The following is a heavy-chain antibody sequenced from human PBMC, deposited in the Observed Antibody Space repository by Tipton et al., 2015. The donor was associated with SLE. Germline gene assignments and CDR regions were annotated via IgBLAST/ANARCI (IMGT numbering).Heavy chain of an antibody. D-gene: IGHD4-17*01. CDR1: GGSFSGYY. CDR2: ILYSGDT. CDR3: ARDEPDGDGGGIPGDY. Sequence: LRLSCAVYGGSFSGYYWSWIRQPPGKGLEWIGNILYSGDTNYNPSLKSRVTISLDASRKQFSLSLNSVTAADTAVYFCARDEPDGDGGGIPGDYWGQGTLVTVS. V-gene: IGHV4-34*11. J-gene: IGHJ4*02.